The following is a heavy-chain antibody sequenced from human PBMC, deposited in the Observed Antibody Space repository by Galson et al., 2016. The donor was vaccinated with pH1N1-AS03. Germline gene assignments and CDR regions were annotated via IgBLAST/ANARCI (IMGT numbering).Heavy chain of an antibody. Sequence: SLRLSCATSGFTFTDFAVSWVRQAPGRGLEWVSATSSSGGSTYYAESVKCRFTISRDYSKNTVDLQMNSLRAEDTAVYYCAKDRNDYRLHYFSGSDVWGQGTTVIVSS. CDR3: AKDRNDYRLHYFSGSDV. V-gene: IGHV3-23*01. D-gene: IGHD1-1*01. J-gene: IGHJ6*02. CDR2: TSSSGGST. CDR1: GFTFTDFA.